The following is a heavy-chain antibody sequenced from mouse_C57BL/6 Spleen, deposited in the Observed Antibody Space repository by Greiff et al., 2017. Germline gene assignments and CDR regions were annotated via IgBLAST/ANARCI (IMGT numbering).Heavy chain of an antibody. D-gene: IGHD2-1*01. V-gene: IGHV1-50*01. CDR1: GYTFTSYW. CDR2: IDPSDSYT. Sequence: QVQLQQPGAELVKPGASVKLSCKASGYTFTSYWMQWVQQRPGQGLEWIGEIDPSDSYTNYKKQCKGKATLTVDTSASTAYMQLSSLTSEDSAVYYDARKGLLWPFDYWGQGTTLTVSS. J-gene: IGHJ2*01. CDR3: ARKGLLWPFDY.